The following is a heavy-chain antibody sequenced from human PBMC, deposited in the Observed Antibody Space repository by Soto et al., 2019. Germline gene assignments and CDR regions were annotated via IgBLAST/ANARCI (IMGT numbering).Heavy chain of an antibody. D-gene: IGHD6-6*01. CDR3: ARTGGGMAARPLEY. CDR2: ISAYNGNK. V-gene: IGHV1-18*04. CDR1: GYMFTTYG. J-gene: IGHJ4*02. Sequence: QVQLVQSGGEVKQPGASVEVSCRTSGYMFTTYGMSWVRQAPGQGLEWMAWISAYNGNKKYAQKFQGRVTMTTDTSTSTVSMELRNLTSDDTGTYFCARTGGGMAARPLEYWGQGTLVTVSS.